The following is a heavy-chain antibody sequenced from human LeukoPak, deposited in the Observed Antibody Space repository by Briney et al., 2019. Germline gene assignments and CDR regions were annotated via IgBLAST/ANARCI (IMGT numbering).Heavy chain of an antibody. CDR3: ARLRAGKYCSSTSCYFTPLDY. Sequence: ASVKVSCKASGYTFTSYYMHWVRQAPGQGLEWMGIINPSGGSTSYAQKFQGRVTMTTDTSTSTAYMELRSLRSDDTAVYYCARLRAGKYCSSTSCYFTPLDYWGQGTLVTVSS. J-gene: IGHJ4*02. D-gene: IGHD2-2*01. V-gene: IGHV1-46*01. CDR1: GYTFTSYY. CDR2: INPSGGST.